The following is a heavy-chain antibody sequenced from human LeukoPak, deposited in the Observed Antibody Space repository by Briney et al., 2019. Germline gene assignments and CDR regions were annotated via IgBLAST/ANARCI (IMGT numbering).Heavy chain of an antibody. J-gene: IGHJ5*02. Sequence: ASVKVSCKASGYTFTSYDINWVRQATGQGLEWMGWMNPNSGNTGYAQKFQGRVTMTRNTSISTAYMELSSLRSEDTAVYYCARGEEVVYCSGGSCYNWFDPWGQGTLVTVSS. CDR1: GYTFTSYD. CDR3: ARGEEVVYCSGGSCYNWFDP. V-gene: IGHV1-8*02. D-gene: IGHD2-15*01. CDR2: MNPNSGNT.